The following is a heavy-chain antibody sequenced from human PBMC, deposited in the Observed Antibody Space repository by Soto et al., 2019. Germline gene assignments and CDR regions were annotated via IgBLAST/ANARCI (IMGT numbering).Heavy chain of an antibody. CDR1: GFTFSSYG. J-gene: IGHJ6*02. V-gene: IGHV3-30*18. CDR3: AKGQSGVIARYYYYGMDV. D-gene: IGHD3-16*02. CDR2: ISYDGSNK. Sequence: QVQLVESGGGVVQPGRSLRLSCAASGFTFSSYGMHWVRQAPGKGLAWVAVISYDGSNKYYADSVKGRFTISRDNSKNTLYLQMNSLRAEDTAVYYCAKGQSGVIARYYYYGMDVWGQGTTVTVSS.